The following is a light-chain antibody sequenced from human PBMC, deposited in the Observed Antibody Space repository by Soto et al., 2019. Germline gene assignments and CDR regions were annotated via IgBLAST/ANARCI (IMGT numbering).Light chain of an antibody. CDR1: TSNIGAGYD. CDR2: RNT. J-gene: IGLJ1*01. Sequence: QAVVTQPPSVSGAPGQRVTISCTGSTSNIGAGYDVLWFQQLPGTAPKLLIYRNTNRPSGVPDRFAGSKSGTSASLAITGLQAEDEADYYCQSYDSGIYVFGSGTKLTVL. V-gene: IGLV1-40*01. CDR3: QSYDSGIYV.